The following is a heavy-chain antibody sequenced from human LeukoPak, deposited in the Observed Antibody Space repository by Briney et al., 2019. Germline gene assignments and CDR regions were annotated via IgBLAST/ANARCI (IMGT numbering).Heavy chain of an antibody. CDR1: GGSFSGYY. V-gene: IGHV4-34*01. D-gene: IGHD6-19*01. CDR2: INHSGST. CDR3: ARPRIAVARSWFDP. Sequence: SETLSLTCAVYGGSFSGYYWSWIRQPPGKGLEWIGEINHSGSTNYNPSLKSRVTISVDTSKNQFSLKLSPVTAADTAVYYCARPRIAVARSWFDPWGQGTLVTVSS. J-gene: IGHJ5*02.